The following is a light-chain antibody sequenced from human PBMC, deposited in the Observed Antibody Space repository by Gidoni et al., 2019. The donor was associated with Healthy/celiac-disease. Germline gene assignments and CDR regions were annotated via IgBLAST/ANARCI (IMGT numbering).Light chain of an antibody. J-gene: IGLJ2*01. V-gene: IGLV2-8*01. CDR1: SSDVGGYNS. CDR3: SSYAGSNNVV. CDR2: EVS. Sequence: QSALTQPPAAPGSPGQAVTISCTVTSSDVGGYNSVSWYQQHPGKAPTLMIYEVSKRPSGVPDRFSGSKSGNTASLTVSGLQAEDEADYYCSSYAGSNNVVFGGGTKLTVL.